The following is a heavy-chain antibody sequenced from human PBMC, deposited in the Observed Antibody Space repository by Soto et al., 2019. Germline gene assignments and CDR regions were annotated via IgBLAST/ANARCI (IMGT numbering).Heavy chain of an antibody. D-gene: IGHD4-17*01. J-gene: IGHJ4*02. CDR1: GFTFSSYA. Sequence: QVQLVEAGGGVVQPGRSLRLSCAASGFTFSSYAMYWVRQAPGKGLEWVAVISYDGSKKYYADSVKGRVTISRDNSKNTLYLQMNSLRAEDTAVYYCAGNYGDYPTADWGQGTLVTVSS. CDR2: ISYDGSKK. V-gene: IGHV3-30-3*01. CDR3: AGNYGDYPTAD.